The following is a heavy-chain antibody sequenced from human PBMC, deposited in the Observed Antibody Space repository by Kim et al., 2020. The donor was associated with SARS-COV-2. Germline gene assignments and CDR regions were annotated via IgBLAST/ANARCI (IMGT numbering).Heavy chain of an antibody. CDR3: GSYSNFGTHPDY. Sequence: YYNPSLKSRVTISVDTSKIQFSLKVSSVTATDTAVYYCGSYSNFGTHPDYWGQGTLVTVSS. J-gene: IGHJ4*02. D-gene: IGHD4-4*01. V-gene: IGHV4-39*01.